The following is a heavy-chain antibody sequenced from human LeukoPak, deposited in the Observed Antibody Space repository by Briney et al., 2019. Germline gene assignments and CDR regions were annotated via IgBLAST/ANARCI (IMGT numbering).Heavy chain of an antibody. V-gene: IGHV3-21*01. D-gene: IGHD6-13*01. CDR1: GFTFSSYS. J-gene: IGHJ6*03. CDR2: ISSSSSYI. CDR3: ARGPNQQLRGTYYYFMDV. Sequence: GGSLRLSCAASGFTFSSYSMNWVRQAPGKGLERVSSISSSSSYIYYADSVKGRFTISRDNAKNSLYLQMNSLRAEDTAVYYCARGPNQQLRGTYYYFMDVWGKGTTVTVSS.